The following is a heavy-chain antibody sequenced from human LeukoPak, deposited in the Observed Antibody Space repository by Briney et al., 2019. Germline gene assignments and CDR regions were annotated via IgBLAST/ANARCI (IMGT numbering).Heavy chain of an antibody. CDR1: GFTFSTYA. D-gene: IGHD5-18*01. J-gene: IGHJ6*02. Sequence: GRSLRLSCVASGFTFSTYAMHWVRQAPGKGLEWVAVILYDGNNKYYADSVKGRFTISRDNSKNTLYLQMNRLRAEDTAVYYCARGRKYSYGTYYYGLDVWGQGTTVTVCS. V-gene: IGHV3-30-3*01. CDR3: ARGRKYSYGTYYYGLDV. CDR2: ILYDGNNK.